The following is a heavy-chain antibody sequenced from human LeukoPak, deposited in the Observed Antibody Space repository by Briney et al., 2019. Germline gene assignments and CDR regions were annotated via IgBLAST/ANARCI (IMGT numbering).Heavy chain of an antibody. CDR3: ARGHHVVVAAATWASDAFDL. D-gene: IGHD2-15*01. Sequence: GESLKISCKGSGYNFTSHWIGWVRQMPGKGLEWMGIIYPGDSDSRQSPSLRGQVTISADKSINTAYLQWNSLKASDTAMYYCARGHHVVVAAATWASDAFDLWGQGTMVTVSS. V-gene: IGHV5-51*01. J-gene: IGHJ3*01. CDR1: GYNFTSHW. CDR2: IYPGDSDS.